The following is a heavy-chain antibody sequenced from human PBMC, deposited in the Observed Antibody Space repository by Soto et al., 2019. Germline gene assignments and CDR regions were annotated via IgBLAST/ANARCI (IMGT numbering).Heavy chain of an antibody. CDR1: GASTSSGNNY. CDR2: IFYSGSA. Sequence: SETLSLTCAFSGASTSSGNNYCSWIRQPSGKGLEWIGYIFYSGSAYYNPSLKGRVSISVDTSKNQFSLNLNSVTAADTAVYYCASIGDGYNGTWYFDLWGRGTLVTVS. J-gene: IGHJ2*01. CDR3: ASIGDGYNGTWYFDL. V-gene: IGHV4-30-4*01. D-gene: IGHD5-12*01.